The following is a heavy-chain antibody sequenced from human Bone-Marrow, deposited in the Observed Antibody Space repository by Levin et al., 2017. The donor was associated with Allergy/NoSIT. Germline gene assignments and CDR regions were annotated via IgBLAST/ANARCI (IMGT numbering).Heavy chain of an antibody. D-gene: IGHD1-26*01. V-gene: IGHV3-23*01. Sequence: GGSLRLSCEGSGFTFGTSGLNWVRQAPGKGLEWVSAISGGGGSIFYAESVKGRFTISRDNSKSTMFRQMNSLRADDSAIYYCAKSRGYYEWDAFDIWGQGTLVTVSS. CDR2: ISGGGGSI. CDR1: GFTFGTSG. CDR3: AKSRGYYEWDAFDI. J-gene: IGHJ3*02.